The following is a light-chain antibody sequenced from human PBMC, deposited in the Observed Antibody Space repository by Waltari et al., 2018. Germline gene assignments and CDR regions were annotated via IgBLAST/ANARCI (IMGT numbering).Light chain of an antibody. CDR2: EDM. V-gene: IGLV3-10*01. J-gene: IGLJ3*02. CDR3: LSADHSVDHRV. Sequence: SYELRQPPSVSVYPGQTARITCLGAALPRNYAYWYQQKSGQPPVMVIYEDMKRPSGIPERFSGSNSGAVATLTISGAQFDDEADYYCLSADHSVDHRVFGGGTKLTVL. CDR1: ALPRNY.